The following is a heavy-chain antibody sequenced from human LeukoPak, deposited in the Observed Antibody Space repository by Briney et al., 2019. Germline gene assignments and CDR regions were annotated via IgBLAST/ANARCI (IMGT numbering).Heavy chain of an antibody. Sequence: SGPTLVNPTQTLTLTCTFSGFSLSTSGMRASWIRQPPGKALEWLARIDWDDDKFYSTSLKTRLTISKDTSKNQVVLTMTNMDPVDTATYYCARASYYYDSSGYYYYYFDYWGQGTLVTVSS. CDR1: GFSLSTSGMR. D-gene: IGHD3-22*01. J-gene: IGHJ4*02. CDR3: ARASYYYDSSGYYYYYFDY. CDR2: IDWDDDK. V-gene: IGHV2-70*04.